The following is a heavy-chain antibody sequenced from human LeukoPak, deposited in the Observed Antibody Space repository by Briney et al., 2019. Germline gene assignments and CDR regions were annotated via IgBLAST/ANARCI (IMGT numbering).Heavy chain of an antibody. J-gene: IGHJ6*03. V-gene: IGHV1-69*05. CDR1: GGTFSSYA. D-gene: IGHD2-2*02. Sequence: SVKVSCKASGGTFSSYAISWVRQAPGQGLEWMGGIIPIFGTANYAQKFQGRVTVTTDESTSTAYMELSSLRSEDTAVYYCASGCSSTSCYTPSRDYYYYYMDVWGKGTTVTVSS. CDR2: IIPIFGTA. CDR3: ASGCSSTSCYTPSRDYYYYYMDV.